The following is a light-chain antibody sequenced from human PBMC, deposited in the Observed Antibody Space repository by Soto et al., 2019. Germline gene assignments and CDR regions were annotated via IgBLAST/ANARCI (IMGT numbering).Light chain of an antibody. CDR3: QQYGSSGWT. Sequence: EILLTQSPGTLSLSPGERVTLSCRASQSVSSSYLAWYQQKPGQAPRLLIYGASSRATGIPDRFSGSGSGTDFTITISTLEPEDFAVYYCQQYGSSGWTFGQGTKVEIK. V-gene: IGKV3-20*01. CDR2: GAS. CDR1: QSVSSSY. J-gene: IGKJ1*01.